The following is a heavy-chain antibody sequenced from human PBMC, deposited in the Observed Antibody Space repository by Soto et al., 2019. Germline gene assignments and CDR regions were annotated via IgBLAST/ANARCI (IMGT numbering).Heavy chain of an antibody. CDR3: AKDGDSGYVYDGWFDP. J-gene: IGHJ5*02. D-gene: IGHD5-12*01. CDR1: GFTFSSYA. Sequence: GGSLRLSCAASGFTFSSYAMSWVRQAPGKGLEWVSAISGSGGSTYYADSVKGRFTISRDNSKNTLYLQMNSLRAEDTAVYYCAKDGDSGYVYDGWFDPWGQGTLVTVSS. CDR2: ISGSGGST. V-gene: IGHV3-23*01.